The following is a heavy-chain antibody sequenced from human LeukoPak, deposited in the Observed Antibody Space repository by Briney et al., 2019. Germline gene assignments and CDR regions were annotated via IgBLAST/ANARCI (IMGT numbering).Heavy chain of an antibody. D-gene: IGHD3-10*01. J-gene: IGHJ6*04. V-gene: IGHV3-15*01. Sequence: PGGSLRLSCAASGFTFSNAWMSWVRQAPGKGLEWVGRIKSKTDGGTTDYAAPVKGRFTISRDDSKNTLYLQMNSLKTEDTAVYYCTTSLPRFRFGEPYYYYGMDVWGKGTTVTVSS. CDR3: TTSLPRFRFGEPYYYYGMDV. CDR2: IKSKTDGGTT. CDR1: GFTFSNAW.